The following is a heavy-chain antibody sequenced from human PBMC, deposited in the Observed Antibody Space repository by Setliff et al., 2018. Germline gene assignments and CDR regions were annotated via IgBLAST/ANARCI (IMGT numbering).Heavy chain of an antibody. Sequence: GGSLRLSCAASGFTFSPYIIHWVRQAPGKGLEWVSYISSSGSTIYYADSVKGRFTISRDNSENTLYLQMNSLRAEDTAVYYCARNWATAQHYYYGMDVWGQGTTVTVSS. J-gene: IGHJ6*02. D-gene: IGHD2-21*02. CDR1: GFTFSPYI. CDR3: ARNWATAQHYYYGMDV. V-gene: IGHV3-48*01. CDR2: ISSSGSTI.